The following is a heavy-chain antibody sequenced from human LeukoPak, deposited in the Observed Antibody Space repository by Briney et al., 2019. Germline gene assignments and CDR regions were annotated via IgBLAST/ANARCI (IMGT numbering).Heavy chain of an antibody. CDR2: IKYDASST. CDR3: AKVQFFLGGGYFDY. D-gene: IGHD3-16*01. Sequence: PGGSLRLSCADSGFTFSSHWMHWVRQAPGKGLVWVSRIKYDASSTSYADSVKGRFTISRDNAKNTLYLQMNSLRAEDTALYYCAKVQFFLGGGYFDYWGQGTLVTVSS. J-gene: IGHJ4*02. CDR1: GFTFSSHW. V-gene: IGHV3-74*01.